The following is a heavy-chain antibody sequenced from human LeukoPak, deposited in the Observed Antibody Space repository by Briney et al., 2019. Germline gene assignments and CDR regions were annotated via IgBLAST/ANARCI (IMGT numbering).Heavy chain of an antibody. CDR3: ARRSCTGNSCYFDY. CDR2: IYSSGST. D-gene: IGHD2-8*02. V-gene: IGHV4-4*07. J-gene: IGHJ4*02. Sequence: SETLSLTCSVSGASISGHYWTWIRQPAGKGLEWIGRIYSSGSTTYNSSLKSRVTMSVDASKNQFSLKLSSVTAADTAVYYCARRSCTGNSCYFDYWGQGTLVTVSS. CDR1: GASISGHY.